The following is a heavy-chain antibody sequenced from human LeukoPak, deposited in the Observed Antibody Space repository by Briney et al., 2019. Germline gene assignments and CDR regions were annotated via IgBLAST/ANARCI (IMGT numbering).Heavy chain of an antibody. V-gene: IGHV3-43D*03. J-gene: IGHJ4*02. CDR2: ISWDGGST. CDR1: GFTFDDYA. D-gene: IGHD5-18*01. Sequence: PGGSLRLSCAASGFTFDDYAMHWVRQAPGKGLEWVSLISWDGGSTYYADSVKGRFTISRDNRKNSLYLQMNSLRAEDTALYYCAKDRNVDTAYYFDYWGQGTLVTVSS. CDR3: AKDRNVDTAYYFDY.